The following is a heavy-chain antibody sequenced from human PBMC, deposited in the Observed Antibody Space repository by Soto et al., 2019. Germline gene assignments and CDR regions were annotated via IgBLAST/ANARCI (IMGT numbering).Heavy chain of an antibody. CDR2: ISAYNGNT. CDR3: ARXGFPFDY. CDR1: GYTFTSYT. V-gene: IGHV1-18*01. D-gene: IGHD3-10*01. J-gene: IGHJ4*02. Sequence: QVQLVQSGAEVKKPGASVKVSCKASGYTFTSYTISWVRQARGQGLEWMGWISAYNGNTKYAQKLQGRVTMTTDTXXXXXXXXXXXXXXXXXXXXXCARXGFPFDYWGQGTLVTVSS.